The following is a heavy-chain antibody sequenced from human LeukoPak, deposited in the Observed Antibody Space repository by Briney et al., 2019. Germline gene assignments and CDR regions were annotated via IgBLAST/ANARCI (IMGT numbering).Heavy chain of an antibody. D-gene: IGHD1-20*01. J-gene: IGHJ5*02. CDR2: IYYSGGT. CDR1: GGSISSSSYY. CDR3: ARRYNWKARGLYNWFDP. V-gene: IGHV4-39*01. Sequence: SETLSLTCTVSGGSISSSSYYWGWIRQPPGKGLEWIGSIYYSGGTYYNPSLKSRVTISVDTSKNQFSLKLSSVTAADTAVYYCARRYNWKARGLYNWFDPWGQGTLVTVSS.